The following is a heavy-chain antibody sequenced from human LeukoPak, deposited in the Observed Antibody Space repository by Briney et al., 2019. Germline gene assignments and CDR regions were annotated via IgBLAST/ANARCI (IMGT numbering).Heavy chain of an antibody. V-gene: IGHV1-46*01. CDR1: GYTFTRYY. CDR2: INPSVGST. D-gene: IGHD6-6*01. Sequence: ASVKVSCKASGYTFTRYYMHWVRQAPGQGLEWMGVINPSVGSTSYAQKFQGRATMTRDTSTSTVYMELSSLRSEDTAIYYCVPRGAGDSSFGMDVWGQGTTVTVSS. J-gene: IGHJ6*02. CDR3: VPRGAGDSSFGMDV.